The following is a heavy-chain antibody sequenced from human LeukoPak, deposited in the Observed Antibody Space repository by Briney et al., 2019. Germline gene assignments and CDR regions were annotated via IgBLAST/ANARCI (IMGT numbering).Heavy chain of an antibody. Sequence: GGSLRLSCAASGFTFSSYAMSWVRQAPGKGLEWVSAIGTAGDTYYPGSVKGRFTISRENAKNSLYLQMNSLRAGDTAVYYCARSYSSSWHQAYYYYGMDVWGQGTTVTVSS. CDR3: ARSYSSSWHQAYYYYGMDV. D-gene: IGHD6-13*01. J-gene: IGHJ6*02. CDR1: GFTFSSYA. V-gene: IGHV3-13*01. CDR2: IGTAGDT.